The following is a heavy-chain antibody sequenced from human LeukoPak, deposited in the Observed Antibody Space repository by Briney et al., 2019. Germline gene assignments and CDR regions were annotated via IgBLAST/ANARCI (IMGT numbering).Heavy chain of an antibody. CDR1: GFTFNIYR. CDR3: SREGFGYSYGF. V-gene: IGHV3-74*03. J-gene: IGHJ4*02. CDR2: INSDGIIT. Sequence: GGSLRLSCAASGFTFNIYRMHWVRQAPGKGLVWVSRINSDGIITEYADSVKGRFTISRDNAKNTLYLQMNNLRAEDTAVYYCSREGFGYSYGFWGRGALVTVSS. D-gene: IGHD5-18*01.